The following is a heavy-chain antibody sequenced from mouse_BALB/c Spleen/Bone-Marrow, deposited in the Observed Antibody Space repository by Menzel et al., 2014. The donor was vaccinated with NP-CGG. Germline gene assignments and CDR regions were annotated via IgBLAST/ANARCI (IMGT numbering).Heavy chain of an antibody. Sequence: EVKLVESGGGLVQPGGSLKLSCAASGFTFSSYGMSWVRQTPDKRLELVATINNNDCNTYYPDSVKGRFTISRDNAKNTLYLQMSSLKSEDTAMYYCARDNYGSRFDYWGQGTTLTVSS. CDR1: GFTFSSYG. CDR3: ARDNYGSRFDY. D-gene: IGHD1-1*01. CDR2: INNNDCNT. V-gene: IGHV5-6-3*01. J-gene: IGHJ2*01.